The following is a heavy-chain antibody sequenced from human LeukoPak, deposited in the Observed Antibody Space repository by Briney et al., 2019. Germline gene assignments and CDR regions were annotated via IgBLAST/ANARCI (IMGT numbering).Heavy chain of an antibody. Sequence: ASVKVSCQASGYIFSSYHIHWVRQAPGQGLEWMGIVNPGGGSTSYAQKFQGRVTMTRDTSTSTVYMELRSLRSEDTAVYYCAREGTFGYSSSSTDYWGQGTLVTVSS. CDR2: VNPGGGST. D-gene: IGHD6-6*01. V-gene: IGHV1-46*01. J-gene: IGHJ4*02. CDR3: AREGTFGYSSSSTDY. CDR1: GYIFSSYH.